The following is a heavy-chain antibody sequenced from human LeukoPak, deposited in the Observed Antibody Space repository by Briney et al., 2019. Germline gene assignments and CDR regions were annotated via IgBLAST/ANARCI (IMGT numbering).Heavy chain of an antibody. D-gene: IGHD2-8*02. Sequence: PSETLSLTCDVSGGSLSGHYWSWVRQSPEKGLEWIGQIYHTGSTHYNPSLRSRFAISVDTSKNKLFLNVKSVTAADTAVYYCARGGRWCMKYYFDFWGQGTLVIVSS. V-gene: IGHV4-59*11. CDR1: GGSLSGHY. CDR2: IYHTGST. CDR3: ARGGRWCMKYYFDF. J-gene: IGHJ4*02.